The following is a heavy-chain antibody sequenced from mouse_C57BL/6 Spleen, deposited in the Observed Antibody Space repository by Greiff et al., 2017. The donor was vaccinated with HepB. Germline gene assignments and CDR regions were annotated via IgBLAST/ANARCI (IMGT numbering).Heavy chain of an antibody. V-gene: IGHV1-74*01. CDR3: AIEGSRQLCLYY. CDR1: GYTFTSYW. Sequence: QVQLQQPGAELVKPGASVKVSCKASGYTFTSYWMHWVKQRPGQGLEWIGRIHPSDSDTNYNQKFKGKATLTVDKSYSTAYMQLSSLTSEDSAVYYCAIEGSRQLCLYYWGQGTSVTVSS. J-gene: IGHJ4*01. D-gene: IGHD6-1*01. CDR2: IHPSDSDT.